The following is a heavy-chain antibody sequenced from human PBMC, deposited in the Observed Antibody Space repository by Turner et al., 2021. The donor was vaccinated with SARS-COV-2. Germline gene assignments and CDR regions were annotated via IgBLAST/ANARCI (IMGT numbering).Heavy chain of an antibody. D-gene: IGHD3-16*02. CDR1: GFTVSSNY. J-gene: IGHJ4*02. Sequence: EVQLVETGGGLIQPGGSLRLSCAASGFTVSSNYMSWVRQAPGKGLEWVSVIYSGGSTYYADSVKGRFTISSDNSKNTLYLQMNSLRAEDTAVYYCARVRPSLIDYFDYWGQGTLVTVSS. CDR3: ARVRPSLIDYFDY. CDR2: IYSGGST. V-gene: IGHV3-53*02.